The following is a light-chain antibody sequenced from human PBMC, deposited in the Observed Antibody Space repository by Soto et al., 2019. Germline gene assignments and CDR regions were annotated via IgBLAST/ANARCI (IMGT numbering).Light chain of an antibody. CDR1: SGHSSYA. V-gene: IGLV4-69*01. J-gene: IGLJ3*02. CDR2: VNSDGSQ. CDR3: QTWGTGILV. Sequence: QLVLTQSPSASASLGASVKLTCTLSSGHSSYAIAWHQQQPEKGPRYLMKVNSDGSQSKGDGIPDRFSGSSSGAERYLTISSLQSEDEADYYCQTWGTGILVFGGGTKLTVL.